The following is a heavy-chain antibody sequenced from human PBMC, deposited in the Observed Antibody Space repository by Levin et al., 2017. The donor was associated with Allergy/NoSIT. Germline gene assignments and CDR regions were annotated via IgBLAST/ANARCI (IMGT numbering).Heavy chain of an antibody. D-gene: IGHD6-19*01. V-gene: IGHV3-7*03. J-gene: IGHJ4*02. CDR3: VRDGRSGWHFDY. Sequence: GGSLRLSCAASGFSISSYWMSWVRQTPGKGLEWVANTKEDGSQRYYVDSVKGRFTIFRNNAKNSLDLQMNSLRAEDTAVYFCVRDGRSGWHFDYWGQGTLVTVSS. CDR1: GFSISSYW. CDR2: TKEDGSQR.